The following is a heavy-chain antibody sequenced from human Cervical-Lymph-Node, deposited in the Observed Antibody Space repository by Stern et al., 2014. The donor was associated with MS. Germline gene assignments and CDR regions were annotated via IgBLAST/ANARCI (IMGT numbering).Heavy chain of an antibody. CDR2: IDWDGDK. Sequence: ITLKESGPALVKPTETLTLTCLFSGFSLIERGVCVTWIRQPPGKALEWLAHIDWDGDKFYRRSLETRLTIARDTSKRQVFLTMTSMEPVDTGTYYCARIREDGYLDYWGQGVLVTVSS. D-gene: IGHD5-24*01. CDR1: GFSLIERGVC. J-gene: IGHJ4*02. CDR3: ARIREDGYLDY. V-gene: IGHV2-70*04.